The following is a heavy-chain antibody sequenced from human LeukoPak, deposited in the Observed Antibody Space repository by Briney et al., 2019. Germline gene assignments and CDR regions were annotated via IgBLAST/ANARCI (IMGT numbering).Heavy chain of an antibody. Sequence: GGSLRLSCAASGFTFSSYAMSWVRQAPGKGLEWVSSISGSGSSTYYADSVKGRFTISRDNSKNTLYLQVNSLRAEDTAVYYCAKDQRGYGRIVDYWGQGTLVTISS. D-gene: IGHD3-10*01. J-gene: IGHJ4*02. CDR2: ISGSGSST. CDR1: GFTFSSYA. CDR3: AKDQRGYGRIVDY. V-gene: IGHV3-23*01.